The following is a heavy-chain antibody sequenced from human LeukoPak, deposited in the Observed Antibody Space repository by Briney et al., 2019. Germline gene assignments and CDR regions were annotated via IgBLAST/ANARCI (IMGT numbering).Heavy chain of an antibody. J-gene: IGHJ4*02. D-gene: IGHD6-13*01. CDR1: GFTFTTYA. CDR3: AKGGSSWYYFDY. CDR2: ISGNGGST. V-gene: IGHV3-23*01. Sequence: PGESLRLSCAASGFTFTTYAMTWVRQTPGKGLEWVSVISGNGGSTHYADSVKGRFTISRDNSKNTLYLQMNSLRAEDTALYYCAKGGSSWYYFDYWGQGTRVTVSS.